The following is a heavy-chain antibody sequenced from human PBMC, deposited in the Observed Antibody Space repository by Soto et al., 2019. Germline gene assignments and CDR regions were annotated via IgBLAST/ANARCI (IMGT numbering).Heavy chain of an antibody. D-gene: IGHD6-13*01. V-gene: IGHV4-34*01. CDR3: ARLRIAAAGIYYMDV. J-gene: IGHJ6*03. Sequence: SETLSLTCAVYGGSFSGYYWSWIRQPPGKGLEWIGEINHSGSTNYNPSLKSRVTISVDTSKNQFSLKLSSVTAADTAVYYCARLRIAAAGIYYMDVWGKGTTVTV. CDR2: INHSGST. CDR1: GGSFSGYY.